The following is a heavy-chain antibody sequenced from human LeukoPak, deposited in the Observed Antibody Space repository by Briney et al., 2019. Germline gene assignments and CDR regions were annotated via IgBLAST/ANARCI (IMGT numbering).Heavy chain of an antibody. J-gene: IGHJ4*02. CDR1: GFTFSSYV. D-gene: IGHD5-18*01. Sequence: GGSLRLSCTASGFTFSSYVMHWVRQAPGKGLEWVAVISYDGSNKYYADSVKGRFTISRDNSKNTLYLQMNSLRAEDAAIYYCAKGRGYNYGLDFWGQGTLVTVSS. CDR3: AKGRGYNYGLDF. V-gene: IGHV3-30-3*01. CDR2: ISYDGSNK.